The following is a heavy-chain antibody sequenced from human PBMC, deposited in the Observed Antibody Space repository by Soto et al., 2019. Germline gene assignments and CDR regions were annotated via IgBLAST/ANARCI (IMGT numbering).Heavy chain of an antibody. D-gene: IGHD2-21*02. CDR3: ARHVVTASSPLYYFDY. J-gene: IGHJ4*02. V-gene: IGHV4-39*01. Sequence: PSETLSLTCTVSGGSISSSLYYGGWIRQPTGKGMEWIGSIYYSGSTYYNPSLKSRVTISVDTSKNQFYLKLYSVTAADTALYYCARHVVTASSPLYYFDYWGRGTLVTVFS. CDR2: IYYSGST. CDR1: GGSISSSLYY.